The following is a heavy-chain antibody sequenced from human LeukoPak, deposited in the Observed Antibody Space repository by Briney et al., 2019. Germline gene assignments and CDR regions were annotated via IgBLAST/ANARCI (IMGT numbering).Heavy chain of an antibody. J-gene: IGHJ4*02. CDR2: IYYSGST. CDR1: GGSISSYY. CDR3: AGAWGV. V-gene: IGHV4-59*01. Sequence: PSETLSLTCTVSGGSISSYYWSWIRQPPGKGLEWIGYIYYSGSTNYNPSLKSRVTISVDTSKNQFSLKLSSVTAADTAVYYCAGAWGVWGQGTLVTVSS. D-gene: IGHD3-10*01.